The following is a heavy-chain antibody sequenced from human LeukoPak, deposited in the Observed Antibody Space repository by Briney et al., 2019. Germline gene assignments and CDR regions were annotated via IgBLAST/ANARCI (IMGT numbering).Heavy chain of an antibody. Sequence: SQTLSLTCTVSGGSISSGGYYWSWIRQHPGQGLEWIGYIYYSGSTYYNPSLKSRVTISVDRSKNQFSLKLSSVTAADTAVYYCARAYCSSTSCFEFDPWGQGTLVTVSS. CDR1: GGSISSGGYY. CDR3: ARAYCSSTSCFEFDP. J-gene: IGHJ5*02. D-gene: IGHD2-2*01. V-gene: IGHV4-31*03. CDR2: IYYSGST.